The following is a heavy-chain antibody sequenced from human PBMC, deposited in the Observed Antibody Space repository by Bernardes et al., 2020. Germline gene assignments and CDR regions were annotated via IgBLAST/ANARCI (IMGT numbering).Heavy chain of an antibody. J-gene: IGHJ5*02. V-gene: IGHV4-34*01. Sequence: SETLSLTCAVYGWSFSGYYWSWIRQPPGKGLEWIGEINHSGSTNYNPSLKSRVTISVDTSKNQFSLKLSSVTAADTAVYYCARDIVVVPAAILKGWFDPWGKGTLVTVSS. CDR1: GWSFSGYY. CDR2: INHSGST. D-gene: IGHD2-2*02. CDR3: ARDIVVVPAAILKGWFDP.